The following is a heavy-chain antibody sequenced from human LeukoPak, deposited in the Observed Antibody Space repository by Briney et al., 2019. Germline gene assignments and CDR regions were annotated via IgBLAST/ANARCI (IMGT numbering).Heavy chain of an antibody. J-gene: IGHJ4*02. V-gene: IGHV3-15*01. CDR1: GFTFSNAW. Sequence: GGSLTLPCAASGFTFSNAWMSWVRQAAGKGLEWVGRIKSKTDGGTTDYVAPVKGRFTISRDDSKNTLYLQMNSLKTEDTAVYYCTTDAEVVVTPYYFDYWGQGTLVTASS. D-gene: IGHD3-22*01. CDR2: IKSKTDGGTT. CDR3: TTDAEVVVTPYYFDY.